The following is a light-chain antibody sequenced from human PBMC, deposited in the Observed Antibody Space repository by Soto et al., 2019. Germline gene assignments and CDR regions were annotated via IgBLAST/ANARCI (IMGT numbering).Light chain of an antibody. CDR1: QSINTF. CDR2: AAS. CDR3: QQSYSPPYT. V-gene: IGKV1-39*01. J-gene: IGKJ2*01. Sequence: DIQMTQSPSSLSASVGDRVTLTCRASQSINTFLNWYQQQPGKAPQLLIYAASSLRSGVPSRFSGSRSGSDFTLTISNLQPEDFVTFICQQSYSPPYTFGQGTKLEIK.